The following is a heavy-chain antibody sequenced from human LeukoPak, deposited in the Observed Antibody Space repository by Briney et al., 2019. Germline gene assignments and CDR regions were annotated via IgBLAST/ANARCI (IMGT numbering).Heavy chain of an antibody. V-gene: IGHV3-30*03. CDR2: ISYHGSDK. J-gene: IGHJ4*02. CDR1: GFTFSTYD. D-gene: IGHD6-19*01. CDR3: AIDRYSSGWYTFDY. Sequence: PGRSLRLSCAASGFTFSTYDMHWVRQAPGKGLEWVAVISYHGSDKFYADSVKGRFTISRDNSKNTMYLQMNSLRAEDTAVYYCAIDRYSSGWYTFDYWGQGTLVTVSS.